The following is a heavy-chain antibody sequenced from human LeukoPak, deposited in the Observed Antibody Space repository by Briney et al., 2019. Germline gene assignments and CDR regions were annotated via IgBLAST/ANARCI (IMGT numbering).Heavy chain of an antibody. J-gene: IGHJ4*02. V-gene: IGHV4-39*01. D-gene: IGHD6-19*01. CDR3: ARQGVAGGGNYFDY. CDR2: INYSGST. Sequence: SETLSLTCTVSGGSISSSSYYWGWIRQPPGKGLEWIGSINYSGSTYYNPSLKSRVTISVDTSKNQFSLKLSSVTAADTAVYYCARQGVAGGGNYFDYWGQGTLVTVSS. CDR1: GGSISSSSYY.